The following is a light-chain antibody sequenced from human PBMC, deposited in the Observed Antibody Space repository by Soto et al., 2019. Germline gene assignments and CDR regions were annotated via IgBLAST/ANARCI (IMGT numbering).Light chain of an antibody. CDR1: QGISNS. Sequence: DIQMTQSPSSLSASVGDIVTITCRASQGISNSLAWYQQEPGKVPNLLIYHASTLQSVLSSRFSGSGSGTDFNLTISSLQPEDVATYYCQKYDSAPEAFGQGTKVEIK. V-gene: IGKV1-27*01. CDR3: QKYDSAPEA. CDR2: HAS. J-gene: IGKJ1*01.